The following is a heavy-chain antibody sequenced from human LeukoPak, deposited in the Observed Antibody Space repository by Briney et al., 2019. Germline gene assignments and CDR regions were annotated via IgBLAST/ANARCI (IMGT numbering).Heavy chain of an antibody. CDR2: ISWDGSST. CDR3: ARGGLVVVPAAMYY. D-gene: IGHD2-2*01. CDR1: GFTFGEYT. J-gene: IGHJ4*02. V-gene: IGHV3-43*01. Sequence: GGSLRLSCAASGFTFGEYTMHWVRQVPGKGLEWVSVISWDGSSTYSADAVKGRFTISRDNSKNSLYLQMNSLRTEDTALYYCARGGLVVVPAAMYYWGQGTLVTVSS.